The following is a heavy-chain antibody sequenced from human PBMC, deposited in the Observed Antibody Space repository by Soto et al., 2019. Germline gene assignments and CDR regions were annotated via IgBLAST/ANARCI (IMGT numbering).Heavy chain of an antibody. CDR2: IYYSGST. J-gene: IGHJ6*02. Sequence: AETLSLTCTVPGGSIRSSSYYWGWIRQPPEKGLEWIGSIYYSGSTYYNPSLKSRVTISVYTSKNQFSLKLSSVTAADTAVYYCARQLDSSSWYYYCGMDVWGQGTKFTVSS. CDR3: ARQLDSSSWYYYCGMDV. D-gene: IGHD6-13*01. CDR1: GGSIRSSSYY. V-gene: IGHV4-39*01.